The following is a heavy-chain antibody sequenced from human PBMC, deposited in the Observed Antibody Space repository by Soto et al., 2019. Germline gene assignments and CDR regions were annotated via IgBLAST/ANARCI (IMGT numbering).Heavy chain of an antibody. CDR3: AIEDRRGLDY. V-gene: IGHV1-18*01. CDR2: FSSYNGDA. D-gene: IGHD3-10*01. Sequence: ASMKVSCKASGYTFSNYGISWVRQAPGQGLEWMGWFSSYNGDARYAQNLQGRVTMTTDTSTSTAYMELRSLRSDDTAVYYCAIEDRRGLDYWGQGTRVTVSA. CDR1: GYTFSNYG. J-gene: IGHJ4*02.